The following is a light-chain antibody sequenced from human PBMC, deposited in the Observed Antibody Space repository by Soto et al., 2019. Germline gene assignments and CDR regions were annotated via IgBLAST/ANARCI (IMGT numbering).Light chain of an antibody. V-gene: IGLV6-57*02. CDR2: ADS. Sequence: NFMLTQPHSVSASPGKTITISCTGSSGSIDSKYVQWYQQSPGRAPTTLIYADSQRTSGVPARFSGYIDSSSNSASLTISGLTTEDEDDYYCQSYHDNNGGVGGGTK. CDR3: QSYHDNNGG. J-gene: IGLJ2*01. CDR1: SGSIDSKY.